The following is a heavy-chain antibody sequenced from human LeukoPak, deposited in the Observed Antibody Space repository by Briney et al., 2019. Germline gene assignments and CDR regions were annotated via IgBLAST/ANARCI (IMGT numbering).Heavy chain of an antibody. CDR1: GGSISGYY. CDR2: IYYSGST. J-gene: IGHJ4*02. D-gene: IGHD2-21*02. V-gene: IGHV4-59*08. CDR3: ARRVVTAITFDY. Sequence: PSETLSLTCTVTGGSISGYYWSWIRQPPGKGLEWIGNIYYSGSTNYNPSLKSRVTISVDTSKNQFSLKLSSVTAADTAVYYCARRVVTAITFDYWGRGTLVTVSS.